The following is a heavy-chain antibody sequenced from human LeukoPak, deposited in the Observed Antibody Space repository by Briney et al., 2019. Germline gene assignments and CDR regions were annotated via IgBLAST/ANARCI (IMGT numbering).Heavy chain of an antibody. CDR2: ISWNSGSI. CDR1: GFIFNNYA. V-gene: IGHV3-9*01. CDR3: AKGKFHLRPGDAFDI. D-gene: IGHD5/OR15-5a*01. J-gene: IGHJ3*02. Sequence: GRSLRLSCAGSGFIFNNYAMHWVRQPPGKGLEWVSGISWNSGSIGYADSVKGRFTISRDNAKNSLYLQMNSLRAEDTALYYCAKGKFHLRPGDAFDIWGQGTMVTASS.